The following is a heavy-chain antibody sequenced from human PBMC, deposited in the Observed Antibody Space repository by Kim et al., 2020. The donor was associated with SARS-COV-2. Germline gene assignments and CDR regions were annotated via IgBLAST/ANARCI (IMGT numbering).Heavy chain of an antibody. CDR3: AKSNLAVYSGYGFLDY. CDR2: INWNSGRI. CDR1: GFTFEDYA. D-gene: IGHD5-12*01. Sequence: GGSLRLSCAASGFTFEDYAMHWVRQAPGRGLEWVSYINWNSGRIGYADSVKGRFTISRDNAKNSLYLQMNSLRAEDTAFYYCAKSNLAVYSGYGFLDYWGQGTLVTVSS. V-gene: IGHV3-9*01. J-gene: IGHJ4*02.